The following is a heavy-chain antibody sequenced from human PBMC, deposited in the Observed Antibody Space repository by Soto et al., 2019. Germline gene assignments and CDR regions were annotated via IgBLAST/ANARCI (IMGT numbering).Heavy chain of an antibody. CDR1: GYSFTIYW. CDR2: IDPSDSYT. CDR3: ATARYGXGSYYNPSAYYYYGMDV. V-gene: IGHV5-10-1*01. J-gene: IGHJ6*02. Sequence: PGESLKISCKGSGYSFTIYWISWVRQMPGKGLEWMGRIDPSDSYTNYSPSFQGHVTISADKSISTAYLQWSSLKASDTAMYYCATARYGXGSYYNPSAYYYYGMDVWGPGTTVTVSS. D-gene: IGHD3-10*01.